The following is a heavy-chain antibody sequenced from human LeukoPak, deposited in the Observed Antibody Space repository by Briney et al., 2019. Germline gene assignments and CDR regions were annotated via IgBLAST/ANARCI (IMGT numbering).Heavy chain of an antibody. CDR3: ARHEGGGGVLRFDP. Sequence: SETLSLTCTVSGGSISSYYWSWIRQPPGKGLEWIGYIYYSGSTNYNPSLKSRVTILVDTSKNQFSLKLTSVTAADTAVYYCARHEGGGGVLRFDPWGQGTLVTVSS. J-gene: IGHJ5*02. V-gene: IGHV4-59*08. CDR2: IYYSGST. CDR1: GGSISSYY. D-gene: IGHD3-3*01.